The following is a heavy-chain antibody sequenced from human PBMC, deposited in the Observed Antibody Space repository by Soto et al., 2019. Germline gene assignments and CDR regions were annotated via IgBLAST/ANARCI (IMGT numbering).Heavy chain of an antibody. J-gene: IGHJ3*01. CDR2: ITSSSSYV. V-gene: IGHV3-21*05. CDR3: ARDLHFAFDV. CDR1: GFTFNAFS. Sequence: LTCAASGFTFNAFSMNWVRQAPGKGLEWVSYITSSSSYVYYPDSVKGRFTISRDNAKDSLYLQMNSLRAEDTAVYYCARDLHFAFDVWGQGTVVTVSS.